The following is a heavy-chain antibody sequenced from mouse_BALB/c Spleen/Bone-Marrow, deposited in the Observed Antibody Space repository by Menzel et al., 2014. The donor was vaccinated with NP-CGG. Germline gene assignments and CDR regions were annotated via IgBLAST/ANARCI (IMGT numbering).Heavy chain of an antibody. V-gene: IGHV1S137*01. CDR3: ARVITTGYYGMDY. CDR2: ISTYYGDA. CDR1: GYTFTDYT. Sequence: QVQLQQPGAELVRPGVSVKISCKGSGYTFTDYTMHWVKQSHAKSLEWIGVISTYYGDASYNQKFKGKATMTVDKFSSTAYMELARLTSEDSAIYYCARVITTGYYGMDYWGQGTSVTVSS. J-gene: IGHJ4*01. D-gene: IGHD2-4*01.